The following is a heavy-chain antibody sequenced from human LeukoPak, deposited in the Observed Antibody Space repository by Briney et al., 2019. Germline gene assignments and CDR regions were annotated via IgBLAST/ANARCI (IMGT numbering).Heavy chain of an antibody. D-gene: IGHD6-19*01. CDR3: AKDLFGLSSGWYFGYE. CDR2: IRYDGSNK. Sequence: GGSLRLSCAASGFTFSSYGMHWVRQAPGKGLEWVAFIRYDGSNKYYADSVKGRFTISRDNSKNTLYLQMNSLRAEDTAVYYFAKDLFGLSSGWYFGYEWGQGTLVTVSS. V-gene: IGHV3-30*02. J-gene: IGHJ4*02. CDR1: GFTFSSYG.